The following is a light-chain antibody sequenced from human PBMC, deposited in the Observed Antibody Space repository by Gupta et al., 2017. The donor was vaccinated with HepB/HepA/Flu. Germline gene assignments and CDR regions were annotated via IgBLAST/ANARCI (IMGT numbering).Light chain of an antibody. CDR1: QTVSSSY. CDR2: GAS. CDR3: QQYGSSPPIT. Sequence: IVFTPSPGTLSLSPGERATLSCRASQTVSSSYLAWYQQKPGQAPRLLIYGASSRATGSPDRCSGSGSGTDFTLTISRLEPEDFAVYYCQQYGSSPPITFGQGTRLEIK. J-gene: IGKJ5*01. V-gene: IGKV3-20*01.